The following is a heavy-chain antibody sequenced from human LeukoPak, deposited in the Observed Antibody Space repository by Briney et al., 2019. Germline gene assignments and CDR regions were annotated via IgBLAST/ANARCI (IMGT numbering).Heavy chain of an antibody. J-gene: IGHJ5*02. CDR3: ARQCDT. V-gene: IGHV4-39*01. CDR2: IYYTGTT. CDR1: GDSVSTTIYY. Sequence: PSETLSLTCTVSGDSVSTTIYYWCWIRQPPGQGLEWVGCIYYTGTTYYNPSLKSRVTMSVDTSKNQCCRELNSVTAADTAVYYCARQCDTWGQGTLVTVSS.